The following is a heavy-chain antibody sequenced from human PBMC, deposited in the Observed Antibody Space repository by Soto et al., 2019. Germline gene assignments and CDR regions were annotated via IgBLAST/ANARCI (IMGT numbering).Heavy chain of an antibody. Sequence: GESLKISCKGSGYSFTNYWIGWVRQMPGKGLEWMGIIYPGDSDTRYSPSFQGQVTISADNSINTAYLQWSSLKASDTAIYYCARHLTYTSSWYHAFDIWGQGTMVTVSS. J-gene: IGHJ3*02. CDR3: ARHLTYTSSWYHAFDI. CDR2: IYPGDSDT. D-gene: IGHD6-13*01. V-gene: IGHV5-51*01. CDR1: GYSFTNYW.